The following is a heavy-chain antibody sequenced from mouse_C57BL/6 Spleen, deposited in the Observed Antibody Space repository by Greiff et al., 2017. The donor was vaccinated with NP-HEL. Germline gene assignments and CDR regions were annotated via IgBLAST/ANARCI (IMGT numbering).Heavy chain of an antibody. Sequence: QVQLQQPGAELVKPGASVTMSCKASGYTFTSYWITWVKQRPGQGLEWIGDIYPGSGSTNYNEKFKSKATLTVDTSSSTAYMQLSSLTSEDSAVYYCARWRLYYSNYGGAMDYWGQGTSVTVSS. D-gene: IGHD2-5*01. J-gene: IGHJ4*01. CDR2: IYPGSGST. CDR3: ARWRLYYSNYGGAMDY. CDR1: GYTFTSYW. V-gene: IGHV1-55*01.